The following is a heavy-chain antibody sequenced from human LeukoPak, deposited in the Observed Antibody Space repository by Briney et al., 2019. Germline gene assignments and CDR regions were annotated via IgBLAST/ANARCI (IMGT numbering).Heavy chain of an antibody. D-gene: IGHD4-17*01. CDR3: VREVYRKGYGDYGGFDP. V-gene: IGHV4-34*01. CDR1: GGSFSGSY. Sequence: PSETLPLTCAVYGGSFSGSYWSWIRQPPGKRLEWIGEINHSGSTNYDSSLESRVTISVDTSKNQFSLKLSSVTVADTAVYYCVREVYRKGYGDYGGFDPWGQGTLVTVSS. J-gene: IGHJ5*02. CDR2: INHSGST.